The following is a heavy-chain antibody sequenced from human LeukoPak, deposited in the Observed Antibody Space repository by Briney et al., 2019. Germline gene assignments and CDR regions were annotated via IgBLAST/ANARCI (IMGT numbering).Heavy chain of an antibody. V-gene: IGHV4-61*05. Sequence: KPSETLSLTCTVSGVSVSSGSYYWGWIRQPQGKGLEWIVYIYYSGSTNYYASPKSRVTISVDKSKNQFSLKLSSVTAADTAVYYCARVGYYGSGSDYGPPLDYWGQGTLVTVSS. CDR3: ARVGYYGSGSDYGPPLDY. D-gene: IGHD3-10*01. J-gene: IGHJ4*02. CDR2: IYYSGST. CDR1: GVSVSSGSYY.